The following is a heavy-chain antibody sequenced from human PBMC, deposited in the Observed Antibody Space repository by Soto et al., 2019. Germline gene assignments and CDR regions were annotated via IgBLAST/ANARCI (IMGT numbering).Heavy chain of an antibody. CDR2: MNPNSGNT. J-gene: IGHJ4*02. Sequence: QVQLVQSGAEVKKPGASVKVSCKASGYTFTSYDINWVRQATGQGLEWMGWMNPNSGNTGYAQKFQGRVTMTRNNSISTAYMELSSLRSEDTAVYYCARAQEGYYYDSSGYYYGYWGQGTLVTVSS. CDR3: ARAQEGYYYDSSGYYYGY. D-gene: IGHD3-22*01. CDR1: GYTFTSYD. V-gene: IGHV1-8*01.